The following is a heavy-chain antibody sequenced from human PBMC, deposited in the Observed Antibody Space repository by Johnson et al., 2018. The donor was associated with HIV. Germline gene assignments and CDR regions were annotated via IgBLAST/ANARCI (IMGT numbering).Heavy chain of an antibody. CDR1: EFSFSTYA. CDR3: AKDGFWVGAFDI. J-gene: IGHJ3*02. D-gene: IGHD3-10*01. Sequence: QVQLVESGGGVVQPERSLRLSCAASEFSFSTYAMRWVRQAPGKGLEGVAVISDDGTNTDYADAVKGRFTISRDNSKNTLYLQMNSLRAGDTAVYYCAKDGFWVGAFDIWGQGTMVTVSS. V-gene: IGHV3-30-3*01. CDR2: ISDDGTNT.